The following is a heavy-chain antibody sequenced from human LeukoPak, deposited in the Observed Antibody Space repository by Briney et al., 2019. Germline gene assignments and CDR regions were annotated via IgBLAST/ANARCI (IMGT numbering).Heavy chain of an antibody. J-gene: IGHJ4*02. Sequence: PGESLTLSCTASGYTFSSYCMYGGRQAPGKGLEWLAVISYHGSNTYYADSVKGRLTISRDNSKNTLYLQMTSLRAADTAVYYCAKDPFDYWGQGTLVTVSS. CDR1: GYTFSSYC. CDR2: ISYHGSNT. CDR3: AKDPFDY. V-gene: IGHV3-30*18.